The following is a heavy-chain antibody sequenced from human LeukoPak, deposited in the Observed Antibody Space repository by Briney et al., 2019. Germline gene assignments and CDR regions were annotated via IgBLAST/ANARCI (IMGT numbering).Heavy chain of an antibody. CDR3: ARDSDYGETFDY. Sequence: PGGSLRLSCAASGFTFSSYAMHWVRQAPGKGLEWVAIISYHGSDRYYTDSVKGRFTISRDNSKNTVYLQMNSLRAEDTAVYYCARDSDYGETFDYWGQGTLVTVSS. CDR2: ISYHGSDR. J-gene: IGHJ4*02. CDR1: GFTFSSYA. V-gene: IGHV3-30*14. D-gene: IGHD4-17*01.